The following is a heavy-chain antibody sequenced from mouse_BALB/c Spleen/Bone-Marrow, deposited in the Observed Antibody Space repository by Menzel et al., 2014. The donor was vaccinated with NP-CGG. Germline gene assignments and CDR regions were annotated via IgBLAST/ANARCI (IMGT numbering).Heavy chain of an antibody. CDR3: ARSYDGYYGFAY. D-gene: IGHD2-3*01. CDR1: GFTFXSFG. CDR2: ISSGSSTI. V-gene: IGHV5-17*02. J-gene: IGHJ3*01. Sequence: EVNVVESGGGLVQPGGSRKLSCAASGFTFXSFGMHWVRQAPEKGLEWVAYISSGSSTIYYADTVKGRFTISRDNPKNTLFLQMTSLRSEDTAMYYCARSYDGYYGFAYWGQGTLVTVSA.